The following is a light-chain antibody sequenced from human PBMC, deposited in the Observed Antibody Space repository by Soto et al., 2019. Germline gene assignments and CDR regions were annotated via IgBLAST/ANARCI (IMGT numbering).Light chain of an antibody. CDR3: CSHAGDNTYV. J-gene: IGLJ1*01. V-gene: IGLV2-8*01. CDR1: SSDVGGYNY. CDR2: EVT. Sequence: QSSLTRPRSAAGSPGQSVTISCTGTSSDVGGYNYVSWYQQHPGKAPKLMIYEVTKRPSGVPDRFSGSKSGNTASLTVSGLQAEDEADYFCCSHAGDNTYVFGTGTKVTVL.